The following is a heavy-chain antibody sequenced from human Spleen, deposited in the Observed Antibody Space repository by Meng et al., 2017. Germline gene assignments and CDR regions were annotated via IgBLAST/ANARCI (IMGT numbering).Heavy chain of an antibody. CDR2: ISYDGSHE. V-gene: IGHV3-30*01. CDR1: GFTFSSFA. Sequence: GESLKISCAASGFTFSSFAMYWVRQAPGKGLEWVAVISYDGSHEYYADSVKGRFTVSRDNSENTLYLQMNSLRAEDTAVYYCARLLRTGCSGGGCYSTSGLDVWGQGTTVTVSS. J-gene: IGHJ6*02. D-gene: IGHD2-15*01. CDR3: ARLLRTGCSGGGCYSTSGLDV.